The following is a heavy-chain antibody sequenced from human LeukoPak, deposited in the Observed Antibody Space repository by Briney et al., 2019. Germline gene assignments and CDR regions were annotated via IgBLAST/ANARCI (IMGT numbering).Heavy chain of an antibody. Sequence: GRSLRLSCAASGFIFSSYGMNWVRQAPGKGLEWVSYISGTGTTIYYADSVKGRFTISRDNAKYSLHLQMDSLRADDTAVYFCARGGLGSWTFDSWGQGTLVTVSS. V-gene: IGHV3-48*04. CDR3: ARGGLGSWTFDS. D-gene: IGHD3-10*01. CDR2: ISGTGTTI. J-gene: IGHJ5*01. CDR1: GFIFSSYG.